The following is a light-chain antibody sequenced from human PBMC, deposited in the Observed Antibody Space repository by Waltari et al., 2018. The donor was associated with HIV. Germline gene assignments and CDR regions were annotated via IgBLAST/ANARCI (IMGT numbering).Light chain of an antibody. CDR3: AAWDGSLSAYVL. Sequence: QSVLTQPPSASGTPGQRVTISCSGSSSNIGSNYVYWYQQLPGTAPKLLSYRNNRRPSGVPDRFSGSKSGTSASLAISGLRSDDEADYYCAAWDGSLSAYVLFGGGTKLTVL. V-gene: IGLV1-47*01. CDR1: SSNIGSNY. CDR2: RNN. J-gene: IGLJ2*01.